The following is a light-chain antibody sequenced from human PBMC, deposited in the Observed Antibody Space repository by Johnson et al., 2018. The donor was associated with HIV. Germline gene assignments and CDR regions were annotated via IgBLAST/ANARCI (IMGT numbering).Light chain of an antibody. V-gene: IGLV1-51*01. Sequence: QSVLTQPPSVSAAPGQKVTISCSGSSSNIGNNYVSWYQQLPGTAPKLLIYDNNKRPSGIPDRFSGSKSGTSATLGITGPQTGDEADYYGGTWDSSLGKVFGTGTKVTVL. CDR3: GTWDSSLGKV. J-gene: IGLJ1*01. CDR1: SSNIGNNY. CDR2: DNN.